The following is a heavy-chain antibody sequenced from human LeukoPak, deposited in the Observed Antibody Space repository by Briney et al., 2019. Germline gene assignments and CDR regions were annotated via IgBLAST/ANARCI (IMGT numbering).Heavy chain of an antibody. V-gene: IGHV1-46*01. J-gene: IGHJ4*02. Sequence: GASVKVSCKASGYTFTSYYMHWVRQAPGQGLEWMGIINPSGGSTSYAQKFQGRVTMTEDTSTDTAYMELSSLRSEDTAVYYCATARFGELSPSDYWGQGTLVTVSS. D-gene: IGHD3-10*01. CDR2: INPSGGST. CDR1: GYTFTSYY. CDR3: ATARFGELSPSDY.